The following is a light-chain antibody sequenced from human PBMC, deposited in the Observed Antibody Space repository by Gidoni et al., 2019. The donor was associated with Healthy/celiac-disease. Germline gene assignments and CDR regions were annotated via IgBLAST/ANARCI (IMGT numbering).Light chain of an antibody. CDR3: AAWDDSLNGV. V-gene: IGLV1-44*01. J-gene: IGLJ3*02. Sequence: QSVLTQPPSASGTPGQRVSISCSGSSSNIGSNTVDWYQQLPGTATKRLIHSNDQRPSGVPDRFSGSKSGTSASLAISGLQSEDEADYYCAAWDDSLNGVFGGGAKLTVL. CDR1: SSNIGSNT. CDR2: SND.